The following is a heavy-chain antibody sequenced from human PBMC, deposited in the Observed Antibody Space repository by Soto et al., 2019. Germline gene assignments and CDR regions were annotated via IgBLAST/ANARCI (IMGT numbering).Heavy chain of an antibody. CDR1: GFTFSSYS. V-gene: IGHV3-21*01. CDR3: ARVYSTGYYDGPFDY. D-gene: IGHD3-22*01. J-gene: IGHJ4*02. Sequence: LRLSCAASGFTFSSYSMNWVRQAPGKGLEWVSSISSSSSYIYYADSVKGRFTISRDNAKNSLYLQMNSLRAEDTAVYYCARVYSTGYYDGPFDYWGQGTPVTVSS. CDR2: ISSSSSYI.